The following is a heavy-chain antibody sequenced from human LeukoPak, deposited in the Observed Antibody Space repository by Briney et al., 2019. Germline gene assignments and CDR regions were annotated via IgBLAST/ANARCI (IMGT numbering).Heavy chain of an antibody. CDR3: ARGPGDGDYVYLGDAFDI. Sequence: GGSLRLSCAASGFTFSSYAMSWVRQAPGKGLEWVSAISGSGGSTYYADSVKGRFTISRDNSKNTLYLQMNSLRAEDTAVYYCARGPGDGDYVYLGDAFDIWGQGTMVTVSS. CDR1: GFTFSSYA. J-gene: IGHJ3*02. CDR2: ISGSGGST. V-gene: IGHV3-23*01. D-gene: IGHD4-17*01.